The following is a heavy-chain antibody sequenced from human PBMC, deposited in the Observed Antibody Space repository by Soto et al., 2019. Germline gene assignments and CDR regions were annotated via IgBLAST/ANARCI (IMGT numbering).Heavy chain of an antibody. V-gene: IGHV3-23*01. Sequence: EVQLLESGGGLVQPRGSLRLSCAASGFTFSTYGMSWVRQAPGKGLEWVSVISGGGGDTYYAGSVKGRFTISRDNSKNTLDREMNSLRAEDTAVYYCAKTQQWGLPLSGGMDVWGQGTTVTVSS. D-gene: IGHD6-19*01. CDR3: AKTQQWGLPLSGGMDV. CDR1: GFTFSTYG. CDR2: ISGGGGDT. J-gene: IGHJ6*02.